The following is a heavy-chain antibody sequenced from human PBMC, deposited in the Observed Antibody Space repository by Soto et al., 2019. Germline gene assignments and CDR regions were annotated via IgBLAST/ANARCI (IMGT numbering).Heavy chain of an antibody. CDR1: GHTFTRYV. CDR3: ARRGLSSSSTFRYYYYGMDV. CDR2: MNPSSGNT. V-gene: IGHV1-8*01. Sequence: DSLKVSCKASGHTFTRYVINWLRQATGQGLEWMVWMNPSSGNTDYAQKFKGRVAMTRNTCISTAYMELSSLSSEDSAVYYCARRGLSSSSTFRYYYYGMDVWG. D-gene: IGHD6-6*01. J-gene: IGHJ6*02.